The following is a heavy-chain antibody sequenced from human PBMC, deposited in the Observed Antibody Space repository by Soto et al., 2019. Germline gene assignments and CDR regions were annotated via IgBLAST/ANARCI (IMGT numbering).Heavy chain of an antibody. V-gene: IGHV4-39*01. J-gene: IGHJ6*03. CDR3: ARTSGNNEYSGYGYYYYYYYMDV. CDR1: GGSISSSSYY. D-gene: IGHD5-12*01. Sequence: SETLSLTCTVSGGSISSSSYYWGWIRQPPGKGLEWIGSIYYSGSTYYNPSLKSRVTISVDTSKNQFSLKLSSVTAADTAVYYCARTSGNNEYSGYGYYYYYYYMDVWGKGTTVTVSS. CDR2: IYYSGST.